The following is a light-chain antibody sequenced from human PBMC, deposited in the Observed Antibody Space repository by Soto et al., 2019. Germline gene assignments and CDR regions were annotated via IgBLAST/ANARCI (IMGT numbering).Light chain of an antibody. Sequence: DIVMTQSPGSLAVSLGERATINCKSSQSVLFSSNNKSYLAWYQQKPGQPPKLLIYWASTRESGVPDRFSGSGSGTDFTLTISSLQAEDVAVYYCQQYYSTPITFGQGTRLEIK. CDR2: WAS. J-gene: IGKJ5*01. CDR3: QQYYSTPIT. V-gene: IGKV4-1*01. CDR1: QSVLFSSNNKSY.